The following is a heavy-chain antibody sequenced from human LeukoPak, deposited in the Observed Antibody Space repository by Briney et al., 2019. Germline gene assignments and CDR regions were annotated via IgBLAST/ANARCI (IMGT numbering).Heavy chain of an antibody. Sequence: GGSLRLSCAASGFNFISYGMHWVRQAPGKGLDWVGVISDDGRRKDYADTVKGRFTSSRHNYKDTLYLQMNSLRAEDTAVYYCAKRPSDYGDYVSYFDYWGQGTLVTVSS. J-gene: IGHJ4*02. CDR3: AKRPSDYGDYVSYFDY. CDR1: GFNFISYG. D-gene: IGHD4-17*01. CDR2: ISDDGRRK. V-gene: IGHV3-30*18.